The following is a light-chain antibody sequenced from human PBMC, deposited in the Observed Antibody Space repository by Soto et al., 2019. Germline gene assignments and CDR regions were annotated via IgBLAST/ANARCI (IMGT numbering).Light chain of an antibody. J-gene: IGLJ1*01. CDR2: GNS. Sequence: QSVLTQPPSVSGAPGQRVTISCTGSSSNIGAGYDVHWYQQLPGTAPKLLIYGNSNRPSGVPDRFSXSKSGTSASXAITGLQAEDEADYYCQSYDSSLSGYVFGTGTKLTVL. V-gene: IGLV1-40*01. CDR1: SSNIGAGYD. CDR3: QSYDSSLSGYV.